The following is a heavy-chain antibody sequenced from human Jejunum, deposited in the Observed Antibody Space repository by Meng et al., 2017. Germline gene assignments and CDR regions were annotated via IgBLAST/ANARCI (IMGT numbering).Heavy chain of an antibody. CDR1: GFTFSTFA. V-gene: IGHV3-23*01. CDR3: AKEPKWGTN. CDR2: ISGSGDET. Sequence: GGSLRLSCVVSGFTFSTFAMNWVRQAPGKGLEWVSGISGSGDETYVADSVKGRFTISRDNSKNTLYLQLNSLRAEDTAIYYCAKEPKWGTNWGQGTLVTVSS. D-gene: IGHD1-1*01. J-gene: IGHJ4*02.